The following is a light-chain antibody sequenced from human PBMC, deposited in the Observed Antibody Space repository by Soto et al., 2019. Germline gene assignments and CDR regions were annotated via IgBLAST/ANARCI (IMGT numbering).Light chain of an antibody. J-gene: IGKJ2*01. CDR1: QSISSW. Sequence: DIQMTQSPSTLSESVGDRVTITCRASQSISSWLAWYQQKPGKAPNLLIYKASSLESGVPSRFSGSGSGTEFTLTISSLQPDDFATYYCQQYHSYSYTFGQGTKLEIK. CDR3: QQYHSYSYT. V-gene: IGKV1-5*03. CDR2: KAS.